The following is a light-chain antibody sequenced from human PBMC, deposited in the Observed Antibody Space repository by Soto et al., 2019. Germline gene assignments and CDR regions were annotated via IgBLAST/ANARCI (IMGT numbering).Light chain of an antibody. Sequence: EIVMTQSPATLSVSPGERATLSCRASQSVSSNLAWYQQKPGQAPRLLIYGASTRATGIPARFSGSVSGTDFTLTISSLQSEYFAVYYCQQYNNWPPWTFGQGTKVEIK. CDR1: QSVSSN. CDR3: QQYNNWPPWT. V-gene: IGKV3-15*01. CDR2: GAS. J-gene: IGKJ1*01.